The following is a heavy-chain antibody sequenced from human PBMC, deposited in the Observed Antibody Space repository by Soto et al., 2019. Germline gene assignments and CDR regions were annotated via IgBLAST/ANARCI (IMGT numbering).Heavy chain of an antibody. V-gene: IGHV3-33*01. D-gene: IGHD3-3*01. J-gene: IGHJ5*02. Sequence: GGSLRLSCAASGFSFTNDAIHWVRQDPGKGLEWVALIWYDGSIKDYADSVKGRFTISRDNSKNTLYLQMNSLRAEDTAVYYCAAHVLRFLEWLSQPNNWFDPWGQGTLVTVSS. CDR3: AAHVLRFLEWLSQPNNWFDP. CDR1: GFSFTNDA. CDR2: IWYDGSIK.